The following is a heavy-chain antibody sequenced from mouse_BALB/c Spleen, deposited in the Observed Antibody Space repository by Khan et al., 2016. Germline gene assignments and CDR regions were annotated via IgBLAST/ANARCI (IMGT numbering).Heavy chain of an antibody. CDR1: GFNIKDCY. J-gene: IGHJ3*01. Sequence: VQLKQSGAELVRPGALVKLSCKASGFNIKDCYIHWVKQRPEQGLEWIGWIDPENGNTIYGPKFQDKASITADTSSNTAYLQLSSLTSEDTAVYYCARSYDGFAYWGPGTLVTVSA. D-gene: IGHD2-12*01. CDR3: ARSYDGFAY. CDR2: IDPENGNT. V-gene: IGHV14-1*02.